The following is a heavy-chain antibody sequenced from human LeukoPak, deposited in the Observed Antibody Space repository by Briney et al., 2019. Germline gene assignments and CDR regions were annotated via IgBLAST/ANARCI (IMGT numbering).Heavy chain of an antibody. Sequence: PSETLSLTCTVSGGSISSGGYYWSWIRQHPGKGLEWIGYIYCSGSTYYNPSLKSRVTISVDTSKNQFSLKLSSVTAADTAVYYCARGRRDIVATKSYYFDYWGQGTLVTVSS. CDR2: IYCSGST. CDR3: ARGRRDIVATKSYYFDY. V-gene: IGHV4-31*03. J-gene: IGHJ4*02. CDR1: GGSISSGGYY. D-gene: IGHD5-12*01.